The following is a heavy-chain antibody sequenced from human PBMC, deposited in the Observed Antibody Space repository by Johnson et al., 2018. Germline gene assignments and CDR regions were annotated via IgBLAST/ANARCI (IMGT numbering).Heavy chain of an antibody. V-gene: IGHV3-15*07. J-gene: IGHJ6*02. CDR2: IKSKTEGGTT. CDR1: GFSFSDTW. D-gene: IGHD6-19*01. CDR3: ARAQYSSGWYGELYYYGMDV. Sequence: VQLVQAGGGVVQPGRSLRLSCAASGFSFSDTWMTWVRQAPGKGLEWVGRIKSKTEGGTTDYAAPVKGRFTISRDDSKNTLYLQRNSLRAEDTAGYYSARAQYSSGWYGELYYYGMDVWGQGTTVTVSS.